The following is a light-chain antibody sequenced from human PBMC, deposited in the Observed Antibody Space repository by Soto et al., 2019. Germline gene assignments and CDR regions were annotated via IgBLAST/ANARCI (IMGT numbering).Light chain of an antibody. V-gene: IGKV3-15*01. Sequence: EIVMTQSPAMMSVSPGERATLSCRASQSVSSNLAWYQQKPGQAPRLLVYDASARATGIPARFSGSGSGTEFTFTISSLQSEDFAVYYCQQYSNWRGTFGQGTKVDIK. CDR2: DAS. CDR3: QQYSNWRGT. J-gene: IGKJ2*02. CDR1: QSVSSN.